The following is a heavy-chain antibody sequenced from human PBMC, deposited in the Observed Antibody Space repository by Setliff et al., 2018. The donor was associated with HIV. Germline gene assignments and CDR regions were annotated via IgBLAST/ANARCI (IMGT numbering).Heavy chain of an antibody. D-gene: IGHD2-2*01. J-gene: IGHJ6*03. CDR3: AKEQVPAAIQFHYYYMDV. CDR1: RFTFSNYG. Sequence: GGSLRLSCAASRFTFSNYGMHWVRQAPGKGLEWVAVIWYDANNKYYADSVKGRFTISRDNSKNTLYLQMNSLRAEDTAVYYCAKEQVPAAIQFHYYYMDVWGKGTTVTVSS. V-gene: IGHV3-33*06. CDR2: IWYDANNK.